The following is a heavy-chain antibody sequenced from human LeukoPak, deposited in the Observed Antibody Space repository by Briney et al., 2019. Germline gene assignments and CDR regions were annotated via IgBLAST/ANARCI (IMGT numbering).Heavy chain of an antibody. CDR3: ARGMYSSGWYRFDY. Sequence: ASVNVSFKASGYTFTDYYMDGLRQAPAQGREWVGLINPNSGGTNYAQKFQGRVTMNRDTSISTAYMELSRLRSDDTAVYYCARGMYSSGWYRFDYWGQGTLVPVSS. D-gene: IGHD6-19*01. J-gene: IGHJ4*02. V-gene: IGHV1-2*02. CDR1: GYTFTDYY. CDR2: INPNSGGT.